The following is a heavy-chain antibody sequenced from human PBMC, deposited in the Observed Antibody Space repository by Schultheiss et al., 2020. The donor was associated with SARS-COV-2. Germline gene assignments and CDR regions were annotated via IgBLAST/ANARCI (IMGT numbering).Heavy chain of an antibody. CDR2: MNPNSGNT. D-gene: IGHD4-17*01. CDR3: ARAYGDYGVAEYFQH. J-gene: IGHJ1*01. Sequence: ASVKVSCKASGYTFTSYDINWVRQATGQGLEWMGWMNPNSGNTGYAQKFQGRVTMTTDTSTSTAYMELRSLRSDDTAVYYCARAYGDYGVAEYFQHWGQGTLVTVSS. V-gene: IGHV1-8*01. CDR1: GYTFTSYD.